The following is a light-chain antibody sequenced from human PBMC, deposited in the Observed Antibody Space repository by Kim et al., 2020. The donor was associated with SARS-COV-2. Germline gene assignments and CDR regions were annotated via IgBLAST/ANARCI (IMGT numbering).Light chain of an antibody. CDR1: QSVSSDY. V-gene: IGKV3-20*01. J-gene: IGKJ1*01. CDR3: QQYSNSPRT. Sequence: EIVLTQSPGTLSLSPGERATRSCRASQSVSSDYLAWYQQKPGQAPRLLIYGVSARATGIPDRFSGSGSGTDFTLTISRLEPEDFAVYYCQQYSNSPRTFGQGTKVDIK. CDR2: GVS.